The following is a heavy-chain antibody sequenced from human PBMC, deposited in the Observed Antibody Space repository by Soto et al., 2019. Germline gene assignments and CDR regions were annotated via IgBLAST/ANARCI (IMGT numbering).Heavy chain of an antibody. CDR1: GYTFTTYG. CDR3: ARVFFRLLAFDI. Sequence: QVQLVQSGGEVKKPGASVKVSCKASGYTFTTYGISWVRQAPGQGLEWMGWISAYNGNTSYAQKLQGRVTMTTDTPTSTAYMELWSLRSDDTAVYYCARVFFRLLAFDIWGQGTMVTVSS. D-gene: IGHD3-22*01. V-gene: IGHV1-18*01. J-gene: IGHJ3*02. CDR2: ISAYNGNT.